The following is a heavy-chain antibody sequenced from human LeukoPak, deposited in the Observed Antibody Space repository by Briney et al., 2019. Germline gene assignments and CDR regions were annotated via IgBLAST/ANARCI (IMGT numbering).Heavy chain of an antibody. D-gene: IGHD3-10*01. Sequence: GASVKVSCKPSGYTFTGYYIQWVRQAPGQGLEWMGWINPNSGGTNYAPKFQGRVSMTRDTSISTVYMELSSLRSEDTAVYYCARDSSELRAIGYWGQGTPVTVSS. CDR2: INPNSGGT. CDR3: ARDSSELRAIGY. J-gene: IGHJ4*02. CDR1: GYTFTGYY. V-gene: IGHV1-2*02.